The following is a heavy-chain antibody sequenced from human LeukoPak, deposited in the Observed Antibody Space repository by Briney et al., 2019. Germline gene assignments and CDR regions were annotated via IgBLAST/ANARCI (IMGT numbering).Heavy chain of an antibody. Sequence: SETLSLTCTVSGGSISSGGYYWSWIRQHPGKGLECIGYISYSGSTYYNPSLTSRVTISVDTSKNQFSLKLSSVTAADTAVYYCAKHGSSWFFDYWGQGTLVTVSS. CDR2: ISYSGST. CDR3: AKHGSSWFFDY. V-gene: IGHV4-31*03. D-gene: IGHD6-13*01. CDR1: GGSISSGGYY. J-gene: IGHJ4*02.